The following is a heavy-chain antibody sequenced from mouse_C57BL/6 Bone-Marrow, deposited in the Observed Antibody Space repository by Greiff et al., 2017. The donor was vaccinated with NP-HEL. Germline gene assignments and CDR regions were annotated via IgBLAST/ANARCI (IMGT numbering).Heavy chain of an antibody. CDR1: GFTFSDYY. Sequence: DVQLVESEGGLVQPGSSMKLSCTASGFTFSDYYMAWVRQVPEQGLEWVANINYDGSSTYYLDSLKSRFIISRDNAKNILYLQMRRLKSEDTATYYCAREGGLRRRTYAMDYWGQGTSVTVSS. CDR3: AREGGLRRRTYAMDY. V-gene: IGHV5-16*01. D-gene: IGHD2-4*01. J-gene: IGHJ4*01. CDR2: INYDGSST.